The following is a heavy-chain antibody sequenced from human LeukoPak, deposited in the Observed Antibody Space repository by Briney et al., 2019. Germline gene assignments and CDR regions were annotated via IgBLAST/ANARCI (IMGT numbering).Heavy chain of an antibody. CDR1: GGSISSSSYY. CDR2: IYYSGST. D-gene: IGHD6-19*01. Sequence: SETLSLTCTVSGGSISSSSYYWGWIRQPPGKGLEWIGSIYYSGSTYYNPSLKSRVTISVDTSKNLFSLKLSSVTAADTAVYYCASTDSSGWYYYYYGMDVWGQGTTVTVSS. V-gene: IGHV4-39*01. J-gene: IGHJ6*02. CDR3: ASTDSSGWYYYYYGMDV.